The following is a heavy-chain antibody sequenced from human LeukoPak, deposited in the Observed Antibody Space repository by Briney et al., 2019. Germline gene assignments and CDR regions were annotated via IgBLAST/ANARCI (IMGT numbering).Heavy chain of an antibody. Sequence: GGSLRLSCAASGFTLSTYAMSWVRQTPGKGLEWVAATSSSDAGTYHADSVRGRFTISRDNSKNTLYLQMNSLRAEDTAVYYCARDREYFDWSQGYYYYMDVWGKGTTVTISS. J-gene: IGHJ6*03. V-gene: IGHV3-23*01. CDR1: GFTLSTYA. D-gene: IGHD3-9*01. CDR3: ARDREYFDWSQGYYYYMDV. CDR2: TSSSDAGT.